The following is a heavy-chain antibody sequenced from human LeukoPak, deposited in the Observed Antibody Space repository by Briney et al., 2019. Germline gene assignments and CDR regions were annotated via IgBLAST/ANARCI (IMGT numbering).Heavy chain of an antibody. CDR1: GFTFSNNA. V-gene: IGHV3-23*01. J-gene: IGHJ4*02. D-gene: IGHD4-23*01. Sequence: GSLRLSCVVSGFTFSNNAMGWVRQAPGKGLEWVSAIDGGRDNTHYADSVKGRFTISRDSSKNTLYLQMSSLRAEDTAVYYCTKDVLRWAFDYWGQGTLVTISS. CDR2: IDGGRDNT. CDR3: TKDVLRWAFDY.